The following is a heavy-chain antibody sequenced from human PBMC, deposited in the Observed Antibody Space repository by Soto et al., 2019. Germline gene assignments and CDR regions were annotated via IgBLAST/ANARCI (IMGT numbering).Heavy chain of an antibody. J-gene: IGHJ5*02. Sequence: SETLSLTCAVSGGSISSGGYSWSWIRQPPGKGLEWIGYIYHSGSTYYNPSLKSRVTISVDRSKNQFSLKLSSVTAADTAVYYCARAAPDYDFWSGYNNWFDPWGQGTLVTVSS. CDR2: IYHSGST. CDR3: ARAAPDYDFWSGYNNWFDP. D-gene: IGHD3-3*01. CDR1: GGSISSGGYS. V-gene: IGHV4-30-2*01.